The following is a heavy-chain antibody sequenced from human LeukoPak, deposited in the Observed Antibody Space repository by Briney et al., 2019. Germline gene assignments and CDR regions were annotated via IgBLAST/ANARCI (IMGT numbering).Heavy chain of an antibody. V-gene: IGHV5-51*01. J-gene: IGHJ4*02. D-gene: IGHD1-1*01. Sequence: GESLKISSQGSGYSFISYWIAWVRQMPGKGLEWMGIIYPGDSDTTYSPSFQGQVTISADKSINTSYLLWRSLKASDTAMYYCARSFAHVERYYFDYWGQGTLVSVSS. CDR1: GYSFISYW. CDR2: IYPGDSDT. CDR3: ARSFAHVERYYFDY.